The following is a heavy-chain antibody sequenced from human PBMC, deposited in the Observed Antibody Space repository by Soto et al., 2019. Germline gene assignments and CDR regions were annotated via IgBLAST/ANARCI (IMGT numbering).Heavy chain of an antibody. Sequence: QVQLQESGPGLVKPSQTLSLTCTVSGGSISSGYYYWSWIRQPPGKGLEWIGYIYHSGKTYYNPSLKSRITMSVDTSKNQLSLELSSVTAADTDVYYCARDSGYYLDYWGQGTLVTVSS. V-gene: IGHV4-30-4*01. J-gene: IGHJ4*02. CDR1: GGSISSGYYY. CDR3: ARDSGYYLDY. CDR2: IYHSGKT.